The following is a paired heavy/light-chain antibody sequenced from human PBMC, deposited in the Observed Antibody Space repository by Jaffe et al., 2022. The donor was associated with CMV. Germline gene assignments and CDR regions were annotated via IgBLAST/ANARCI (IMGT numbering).Heavy chain of an antibody. CDR3: ADSRFYDSSGKWALATFDI. D-gene: IGHD3-22*01. Sequence: QVHLQQWGAGLLKPSETLSLTCDVYGGSFSGYYWSWIRQPPGKGLEWIGEINHSGATNYNPSLKSRVTVSVDTSKNQFSLKLSSVTAADTAVYYCADSRFYDSSGKWALATFDIWGQGTMVTVSS. CDR2: INHSGAT. V-gene: IGHV4-34*01. CDR1: GGSFSGYY. J-gene: IGHJ3*02.
Light chain of an antibody. V-gene: IGKV2-30*02. CDR1: QSLVHSDGNTY. J-gene: IGKJ2*01. CDR2: KVS. CDR3: MQGTHWPYT. Sequence: DVVMTQSPLSLPVTLGQPASISCRSSQSLVHSDGNTYLNWFQQRPGQSPRRLIYKVSNRDSGVPDRFSGSGSDTDFTLKISRVEAEDVGIYYCMQGTHWPYTFGQGTKLEIK.